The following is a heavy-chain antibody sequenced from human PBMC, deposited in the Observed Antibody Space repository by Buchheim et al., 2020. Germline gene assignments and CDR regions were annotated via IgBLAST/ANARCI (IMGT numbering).Heavy chain of an antibody. D-gene: IGHD2-15*01. CDR3: ARQLGYCSDTTCEGWFDP. Sequence: QVQLQDSGPGLVKPSETLSLTCSVSGDSITNPHDYWGWIRQTPGKGLEWIGSLYYRGETYYNQSLKSRVVISADTSRNPFSLTLSSVTAADTSVYYCARQLGYCSDTTCEGWFDPWSQGTL. V-gene: IGHV4-39*01. CDR1: GDSITNPHDY. CDR2: LYYRGET. J-gene: IGHJ5*02.